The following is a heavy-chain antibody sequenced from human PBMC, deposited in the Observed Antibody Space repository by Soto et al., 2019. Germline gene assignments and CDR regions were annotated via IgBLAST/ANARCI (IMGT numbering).Heavy chain of an antibody. V-gene: IGHV4-39*01. CDR2: IYYSGST. CDR1: GGSISSSSYY. J-gene: IGHJ4*02. Sequence: PSETLSLTCTVSGGSISSSSYYWGWIRQPPGKGLEWIGTIYYSGSTYYNPSLKSRVTISVDRSKNQFSLKVNSVTAADAAVYYCPRRGTVTVSPLAHWGQGSLVTVSS. D-gene: IGHD2-21*02. CDR3: PRRGTVTVSPLAH.